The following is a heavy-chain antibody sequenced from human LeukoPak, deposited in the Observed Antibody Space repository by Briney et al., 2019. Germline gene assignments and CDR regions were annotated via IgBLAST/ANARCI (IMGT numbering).Heavy chain of an antibody. CDR1: GYTFTGYY. CDR3: ARYYDFWSGYYEEAFDI. J-gene: IGHJ3*02. D-gene: IGHD3-3*01. Sequence: ASVKVSCKASGYTFTGYYMHWVRQAPGQGLEWMGWINPNSGGTNYAQKFQGWVTMTRDTSISTAYMELSRLRSDDTAVYYCARYYDFWSGYYEEAFDIWGQGTMVTVSS. CDR2: INPNSGGT. V-gene: IGHV1-2*04.